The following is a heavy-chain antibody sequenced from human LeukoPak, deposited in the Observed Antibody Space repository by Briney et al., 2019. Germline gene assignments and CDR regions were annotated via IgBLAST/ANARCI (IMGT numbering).Heavy chain of an antibody. D-gene: IGHD2-15*01. CDR1: GFAFSTFA. J-gene: IGHJ5*02. Sequence: GGSLRLSCAASGFAFSTFAMGWVRQSPGKGLEWLSTINGGGNTTFYSDSVKGRFTISRDNSKNSLYLQMNSLRAEDTAVYYCARDPEVVVAAPNWFDPWGQGTLVTVSS. V-gene: IGHV3-23*01. CDR3: ARDPEVVVAAPNWFDP. CDR2: INGGGNTT.